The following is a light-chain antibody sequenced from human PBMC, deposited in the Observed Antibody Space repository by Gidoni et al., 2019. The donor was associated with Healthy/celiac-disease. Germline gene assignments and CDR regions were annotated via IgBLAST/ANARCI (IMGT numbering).Light chain of an antibody. CDR1: QSISSY. Sequence: DIKMTQSPSSLSASVGDRDTITCRASQSISSYLNWYQQKPGKAPKLLIYAASSLQSGVPSRFSGSGSGTDFTLTISSLQPEDFATYYCQQSYSTFRTFGQGTKVEIK. V-gene: IGKV1-39*01. CDR3: QQSYSTFRT. CDR2: AAS. J-gene: IGKJ1*01.